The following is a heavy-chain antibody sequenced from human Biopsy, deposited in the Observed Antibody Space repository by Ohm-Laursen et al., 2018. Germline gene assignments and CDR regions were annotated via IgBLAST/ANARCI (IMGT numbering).Heavy chain of an antibody. V-gene: IGHV3-72*01. J-gene: IGHJ4*01. D-gene: IGHD1-26*01. Sequence: GSLRLSCAASGFTFSSHAMDWVRQAPGKGLEWVGRARNKANSYTIEYAASVMGRFTISRDDSQNSLYLQMNSLQNEDTAVYFCAKEGRLLGIPHTYYFDSWGQGTLVTVSS. CDR3: AKEGRLLGIPHTYYFDS. CDR1: GFTFSSHA. CDR2: ARNKANSYTI.